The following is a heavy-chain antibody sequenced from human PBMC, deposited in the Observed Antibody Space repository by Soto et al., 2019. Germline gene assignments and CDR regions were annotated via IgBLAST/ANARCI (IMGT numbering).Heavy chain of an antibody. J-gene: IGHJ4*02. CDR2: LNPNSGDT. Sequence: QVQLVQSGAEVKKPGASVKVSCKASGYTFSSYDINWVRQATGQGLEWMGWLNPNSGDTGYAQKFQGRVTLTRNTAINTAYVELSSLTSDDTAVYYGPTSGGGWYLYWGQGTLVTVSS. D-gene: IGHD6-19*01. V-gene: IGHV1-8*01. CDR3: PTSGGGWYLY. CDR1: GYTFSSYD.